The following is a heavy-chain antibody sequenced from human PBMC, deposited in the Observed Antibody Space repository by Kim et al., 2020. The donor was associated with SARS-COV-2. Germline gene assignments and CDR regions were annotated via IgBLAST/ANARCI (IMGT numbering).Heavy chain of an antibody. J-gene: IGHJ4*01. Sequence: ADTWKGRLTIARDNDKNSLFLQMKSLRGEDTALYYCAKGKYGSGKDYFDSWGHGTLVTVSS. D-gene: IGHD3-10*01. CDR3: AKGKYGSGKDYFDS. V-gene: IGHV3-43*01.